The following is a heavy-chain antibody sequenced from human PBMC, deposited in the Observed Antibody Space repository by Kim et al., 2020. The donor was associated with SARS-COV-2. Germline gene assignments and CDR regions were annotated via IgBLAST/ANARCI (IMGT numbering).Heavy chain of an antibody. J-gene: IGHJ3*02. V-gene: IGHV1-46*01. CDR1: GYTFTSYY. D-gene: IGHD3-10*01. Sequence: ASVKVSCKASGYTFTSYYMHWVRQAPGQGLEWMGIINPSGGSTSYAQKFQGRVTMTRDTSTSTVYMELSSLRSEDTAVYYCARDYTVRDPGGAFDIWGQGTMVTVSS. CDR2: INPSGGST. CDR3: ARDYTVRDPGGAFDI.